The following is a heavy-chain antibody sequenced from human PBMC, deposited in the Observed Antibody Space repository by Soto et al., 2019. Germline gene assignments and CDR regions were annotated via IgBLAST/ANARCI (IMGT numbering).Heavy chain of an antibody. V-gene: IGHV3-23*01. Sequence: EVQLLESGGGLVQPGGSLRLSCAASGFTFSSYAMSWVRQAPGKGLEWVSVISGSGGSTYYADSVKGRFTISRDNSKNTLYLQMNSLRAEDTAFYYCARRSSGWYLDYWGQGTLVTVSS. CDR1: GFTFSSYA. CDR3: ARRSSGWYLDY. J-gene: IGHJ4*02. CDR2: ISGSGGST. D-gene: IGHD6-19*01.